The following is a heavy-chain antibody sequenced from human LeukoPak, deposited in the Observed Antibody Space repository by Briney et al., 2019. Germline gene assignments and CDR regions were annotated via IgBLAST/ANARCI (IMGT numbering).Heavy chain of an antibody. J-gene: IGHJ4*02. V-gene: IGHV3-7*01. CDR2: MNHDGSEK. CDR3: ARDQLYCGGPTCYRTGDVS. Sequence: GGSLRLSCAASGFTFSSYRMNWVRQAPGKGLEWVANMNHDGSEKYYIDSVKGRFTISRDNAKNSLYLQMNSLRAEDTAVYYCARDQLYCGGPTCYRTGDVSWGQGTLVTVSS. D-gene: IGHD2-2*02. CDR1: GFTFSSYR.